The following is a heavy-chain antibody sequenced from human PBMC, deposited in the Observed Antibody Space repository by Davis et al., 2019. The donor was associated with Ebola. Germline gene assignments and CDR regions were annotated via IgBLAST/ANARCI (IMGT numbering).Heavy chain of an antibody. CDR2: ISCSGDST. CDR3: AKDRRRDTMIAVVITWIDY. J-gene: IGHJ4*02. Sequence: PGGSLRLSCAVSGFTFSHYAMNWVRKAPGKGLEWVSTISCSGDSTYYADSVKGRFTISRDDTKNTLYLQMTSLKAEDTAVYYCAKDRRRDTMIAVVITWIDYWGQGTLVTVSS. D-gene: IGHD3-22*01. V-gene: IGHV3-23*01. CDR1: GFTFSHYA.